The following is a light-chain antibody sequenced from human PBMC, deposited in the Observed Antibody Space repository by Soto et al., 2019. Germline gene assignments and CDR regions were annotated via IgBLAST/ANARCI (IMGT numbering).Light chain of an antibody. J-gene: IGKJ4*01. Sequence: EIVLTQSPATLSVSPGERVTLSCRASQSVSSYLAWYQQKPGQAPRLLIYDASNRATGIPARFSGSGSGTDFTLTISSLQAEDVAVYYCQQYYSTSPSFGGGTKVDIK. CDR1: QSVSSY. V-gene: IGKV3D-15*01. CDR3: QQYYSTSPS. CDR2: DAS.